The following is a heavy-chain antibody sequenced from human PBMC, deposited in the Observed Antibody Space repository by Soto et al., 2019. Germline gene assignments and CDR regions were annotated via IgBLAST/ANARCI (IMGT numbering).Heavy chain of an antibody. CDR2: IYSGGST. CDR3: ARDSSGSYYYYGMDV. D-gene: IGHD3-22*01. V-gene: IGHV3-53*01. J-gene: IGHJ6*02. CDR1: GFTVSSNY. Sequence: GGSLRLSCAASGFTVSSNYMSWVRQAPGKGLEWVSVIYSGGSTYYADSVKGRFTISRDNSKNTLYLQMNSLRAEDTAVYYCARDSSGSYYYYGMDVWGQGTTVTV.